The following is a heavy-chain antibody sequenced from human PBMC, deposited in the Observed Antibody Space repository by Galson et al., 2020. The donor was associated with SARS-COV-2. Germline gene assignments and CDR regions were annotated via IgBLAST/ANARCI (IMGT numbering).Heavy chain of an antibody. CDR2: IYYSGST. CDR1: GGSISSYY. Sequence: ETSETLSLTCTVSGGSISSYYWSWIRQPPGKGLEWIGYIYYSGSTNYNPSLKNRVTISVDTSKNQFSLKLSSVTAADTAVYYCARAYYYDSSGYCPWGQGTLVTVSS. D-gene: IGHD3-22*01. CDR3: ARAYYYDSSGYCP. J-gene: IGHJ5*02. V-gene: IGHV4-59*01.